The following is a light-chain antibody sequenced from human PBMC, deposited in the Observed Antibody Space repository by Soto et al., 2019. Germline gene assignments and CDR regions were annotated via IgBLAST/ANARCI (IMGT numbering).Light chain of an antibody. Sequence: DSVMTQSPLSLSVTPGEPASISCRSSQSLLHTNGYNYLDWYMQRPGQSPQLLIYLGSHRAAVVPDRYRGSRSCTDFTLKISRVKAEDVGVDYCMHALQIRVDFGKGTHVQI. V-gene: IGKV2-28*01. CDR2: LGS. CDR3: MHALQIRVD. J-gene: IGKJ1*01. CDR1: QSLLHTNGYNY.